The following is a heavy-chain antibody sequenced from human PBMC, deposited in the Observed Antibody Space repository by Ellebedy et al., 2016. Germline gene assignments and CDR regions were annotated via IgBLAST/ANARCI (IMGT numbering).Heavy chain of an antibody. CDR2: IKQDGSEK. CDR3: ARLNYGN. D-gene: IGHD3-16*01. Sequence: GGSLRLSCAASGFTLSSFWMSWVRQAPGKGLEWVANIKQDGSEKYYVDSVKGRFTMSRDNAKNSMYLQMNSLRAEDTAVYYCARLNYGNWGQGTLVTVSS. CDR1: GFTLSSFW. J-gene: IGHJ4*02. V-gene: IGHV3-7*03.